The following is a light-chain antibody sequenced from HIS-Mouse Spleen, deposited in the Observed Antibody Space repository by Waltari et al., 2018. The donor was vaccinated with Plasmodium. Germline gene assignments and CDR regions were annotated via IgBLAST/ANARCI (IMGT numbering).Light chain of an antibody. CDR3: QAWDSSTHVV. Sequence: SYELTQPPPASVSPGQTASITCSGDNLGEKYACWYQQKPGQSPVLVIYQDSKRPSGIPERFSGSNSGNTATLTISGTQAMDEADYYCQAWDSSTHVVFGGGTKLTVL. CDR1: NLGEKY. CDR2: QDS. J-gene: IGLJ2*01. V-gene: IGLV3-1*01.